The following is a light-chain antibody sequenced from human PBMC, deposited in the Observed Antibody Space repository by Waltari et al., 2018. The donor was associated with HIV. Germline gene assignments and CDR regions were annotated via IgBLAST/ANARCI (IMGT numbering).Light chain of an antibody. CDR3: QQGYDTPPWT. Sequence: DIQMTQSPSSLSASIGDRATITCRASQNIDKYLNGYQQKSREAPKLLIYTTSNLQSGGPSEFSGSSSATKFTLTIISLQPEDLATYYCQQGYDTPPWTFAPGTKVEVK. J-gene: IGKJ1*01. CDR2: TTS. V-gene: IGKV1-39*01. CDR1: QNIDKY.